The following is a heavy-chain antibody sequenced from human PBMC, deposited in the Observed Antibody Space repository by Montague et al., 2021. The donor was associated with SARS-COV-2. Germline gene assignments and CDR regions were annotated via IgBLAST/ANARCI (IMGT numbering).Heavy chain of an antibody. V-gene: IGHV4-39*01. J-gene: IGHJ5*02. D-gene: IGHD2-15*01. CDR1: GGSIGSSSYD. CDR2: IDYSGXT. CDR3: ARHVIREGNVVVVALNWFDP. Sequence: SETLSLTCTVSGGSIGSSSYDWGWIRQPPGKGLEWIGSIDYSGXTXYXXXXKXRVTISVDTSKNQCSLKLSSVTAADTAVYYCARHVIREGNVVVVALNWFDPWGQRTLVTVSS.